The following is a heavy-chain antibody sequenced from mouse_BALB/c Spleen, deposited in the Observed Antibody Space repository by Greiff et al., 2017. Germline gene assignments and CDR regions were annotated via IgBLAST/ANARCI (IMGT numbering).Heavy chain of an antibody. D-gene: IGHD2-4*01. CDR3: TSVYYDYGPWFAY. CDR1: GFTFSSYT. V-gene: IGHV5-6-4*01. J-gene: IGHJ3*01. Sequence: EVKLQESGGGLVKPGGSLKLSCAASGFTFSSYTMSWVRQTPEKRLEWVATISSGGSYTYYPDSVKGRFTISRDNAKNTLYLQMSSLKSEDTAMYYCTSVYYDYGPWFAYWGQGTLVTVSA. CDR2: ISSGGSYT.